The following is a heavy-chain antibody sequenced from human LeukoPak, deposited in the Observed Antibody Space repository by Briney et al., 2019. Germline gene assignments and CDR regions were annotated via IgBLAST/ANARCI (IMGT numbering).Heavy chain of an antibody. V-gene: IGHV4-39*02. Sequence: SETLSLTCTVSGGSICSSSYYWGWIRQPPGKGLEWIGSIYYSGSTYYNPSLKSRVTISVDTSKNQFSLKLSSVTAADTAVYYCARESVAQPRGYSGYGRSGWFDPWGQGTLVTVSS. D-gene: IGHD5-12*01. CDR3: ARESVAQPRGYSGYGRSGWFDP. CDR2: IYYSGST. J-gene: IGHJ5*02. CDR1: GGSICSSSYY.